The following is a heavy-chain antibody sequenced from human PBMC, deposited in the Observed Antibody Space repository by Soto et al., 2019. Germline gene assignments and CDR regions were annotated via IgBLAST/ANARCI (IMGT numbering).Heavy chain of an antibody. CDR2: MNYRGIT. V-gene: IGHV4-31*03. D-gene: IGHD3-10*01. CDR1: GGSIRSDGYY. CDR3: ARDGLSGGDAFDI. Sequence: QVQLQESGPGLLKPSQTPSLTCTVSGGSIRSDGYYWSWIRQRPGKGLEWIGYMNYRGITYYNPSLKSRLTISEDTSKNHFSLNLSSVTAADTAVYYCARDGLSGGDAFDIWGQGTVVVVSS. J-gene: IGHJ3*02.